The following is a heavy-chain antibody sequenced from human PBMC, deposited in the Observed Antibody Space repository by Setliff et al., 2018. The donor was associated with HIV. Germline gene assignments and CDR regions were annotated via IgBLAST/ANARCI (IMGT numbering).Heavy chain of an antibody. V-gene: IGHV4-34*01. CDR3: ARGDGDTMVRGVIIPNWFDP. D-gene: IGHD3-10*01. Sequence: PSETLSLTCTVSGGSISGYYWSWIRQPPGKGLEWIGEINHSGSTNYNSSLKSRVTMSVDTSKNQFSLKLSSVTAADTAVYYCARGDGDTMVRGVIIPNWFDPWGQGTLVTVSS. J-gene: IGHJ5*02. CDR1: GGSISGYY. CDR2: INHSGST.